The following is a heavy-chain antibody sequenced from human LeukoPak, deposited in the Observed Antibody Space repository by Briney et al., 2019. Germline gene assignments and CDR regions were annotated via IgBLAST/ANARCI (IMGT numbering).Heavy chain of an antibody. V-gene: IGHV1-3*01. D-gene: IGHD3-10*01. J-gene: IGHJ4*02. CDR1: GYTFTSYA. CDR2: INAGNGNT. Sequence: ASVKVSCKASGYTFTSYAMHWVRQAPGQRLEWMGWINAGNGNTKYSQKFQGRVTITRDTSASTAYMELSSLRSEATAVYYCARGRLVWFGELLYDPRIDYWGQGTLVSVYS. CDR3: ARGRLVWFGELLYDPRIDY.